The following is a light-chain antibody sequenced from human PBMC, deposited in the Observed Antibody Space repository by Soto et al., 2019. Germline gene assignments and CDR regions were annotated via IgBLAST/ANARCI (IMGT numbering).Light chain of an antibody. CDR1: QSVSSN. V-gene: IGKV3-15*01. CDR3: QQYNNRPPMYT. CDR2: GAS. Sequence: EIVMTQSPATLSVSPGERATLSCRASQSVSSNLAWYQQQPGQAPMLLIYGASIRATGIPARFSGSGSGTEFTLTISSLQSEDFAVYYCQQYNNRPPMYTFGKGTKLEIK. J-gene: IGKJ2*01.